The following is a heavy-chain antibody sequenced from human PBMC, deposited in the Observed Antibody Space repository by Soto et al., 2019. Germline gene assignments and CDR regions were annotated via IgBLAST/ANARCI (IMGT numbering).Heavy chain of an antibody. D-gene: IGHD3-10*01. V-gene: IGHV1-69*13. CDR2: IIPIFGTA. Sequence: GASVKVSCKASGGTFSSYAISWVRQAPGQGLEWMGGIIPIFGTANYAQKFQGRVTITADESTSTAYMELSSLRSEDTAVYYCARFTIQDGSGSYSGGPYIFDYWGQGTLVTVSS. J-gene: IGHJ4*02. CDR1: GGTFSSYA. CDR3: ARFTIQDGSGSYSGGPYIFDY.